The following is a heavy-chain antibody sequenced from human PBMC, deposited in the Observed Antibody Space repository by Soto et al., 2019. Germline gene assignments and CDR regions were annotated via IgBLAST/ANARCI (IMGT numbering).Heavy chain of an antibody. CDR2: IKSKTDGGTT. CDR1: GFSVSSVD. V-gene: IGHV3-15*07. D-gene: IGHD3-22*01. CDR3: TAEPVTLIVVVPSSG. J-gene: IGHJ4*02. Sequence: GPSLRLSWPASGFSVSSVDMNWVRQAPGKGLEWVGRIKSKTDGGTTDYAAPVKGRFTISRDDSKNTLYLQMNSLKTEDTAVYYCTAEPVTLIVVVPSSGWGQGT.